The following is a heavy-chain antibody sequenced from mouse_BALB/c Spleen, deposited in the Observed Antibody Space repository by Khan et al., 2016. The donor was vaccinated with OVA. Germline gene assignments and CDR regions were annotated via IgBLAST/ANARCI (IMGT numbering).Heavy chain of an antibody. J-gene: IGHJ3*01. CDR3: APVDTYYVSFAY. D-gene: IGHD1-1*01. V-gene: IGHV1S136*01. Sequence: VQLKQSGPEVVKPGASVKMSCKASGYTFTSSVMHWVKQKPGQGLEWIGYIYPYNDATKYNEKFSGKATLTSDKSSSTAYMELSSLTSEDSAVYFWAPVDTYYVSFAYWGQGTLGTVSA. CDR1: GYTFTSSV. CDR2: IYPYNDAT.